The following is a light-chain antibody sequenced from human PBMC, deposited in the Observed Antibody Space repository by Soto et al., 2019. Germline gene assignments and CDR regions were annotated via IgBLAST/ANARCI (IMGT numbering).Light chain of an antibody. V-gene: IGLV2-23*01. CDR2: KGT. CDR3: CSYAGTNTYV. CDR1: SSDVGHYDL. Sequence: QSALTQPASVSGSPGQSITISCTGTSSDVGHYDLVSWYKKYPDKAPQLMIYKGTKRPSGVSDRFSGSKSGNTASLTISGLQAEDEADYYCCSYAGTNTYVFGLGTQLTVL. J-gene: IGLJ7*01.